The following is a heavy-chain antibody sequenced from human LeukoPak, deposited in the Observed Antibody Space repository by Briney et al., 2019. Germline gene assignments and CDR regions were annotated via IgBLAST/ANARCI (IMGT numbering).Heavy chain of an antibody. Sequence: GGSLRLSCSASGFTFSNYAIHWVRQAPGKGLEYVSTISDNGGNTNYADSVKGRFTISRDNSKNTLYLQMSSLRPEDTAVYYCVKAAGSWYGYFDYWGQGTLVTVSS. J-gene: IGHJ4*02. CDR3: VKAAGSWYGYFDY. CDR1: GFTFSNYA. D-gene: IGHD6-13*01. CDR2: ISDNGGNT. V-gene: IGHV3-64D*06.